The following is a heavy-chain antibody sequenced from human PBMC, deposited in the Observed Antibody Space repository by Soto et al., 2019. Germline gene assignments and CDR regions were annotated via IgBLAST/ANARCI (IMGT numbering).Heavy chain of an antibody. D-gene: IGHD5-12*01. CDR3: ARAPDSGYDLTDAFDI. Sequence: GASVKVSCKASGYTFTGYYMHWVRQAPGQGLEWMGWINPNSGGTNYAQKFQGWVTMTRDTSISTAYMELSRLRSDDTAVYYCARAPDSGYDLTDAFDIWGQGTMVT. CDR2: INPNSGGT. V-gene: IGHV1-2*04. J-gene: IGHJ3*02. CDR1: GYTFTGYY.